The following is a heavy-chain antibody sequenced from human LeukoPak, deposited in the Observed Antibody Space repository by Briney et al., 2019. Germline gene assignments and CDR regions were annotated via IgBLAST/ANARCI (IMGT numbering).Heavy chain of an antibody. D-gene: IGHD2-21*01. CDR3: ARLIAEVGGGTNYFDT. V-gene: IGHV4-34*01. CDR1: GGSFSGYY. J-gene: IGHJ4*02. Sequence: SSETLSLTCAVYGGSFSGYYWSWIRQPPGKGLEWIGEINHSGSTNYNPSLKSRVIMSLDASKNQFSLSLRSVTAADTAVYYCARLIAEVGGGTNYFDTWGQGTLVTVSS. CDR2: INHSGST.